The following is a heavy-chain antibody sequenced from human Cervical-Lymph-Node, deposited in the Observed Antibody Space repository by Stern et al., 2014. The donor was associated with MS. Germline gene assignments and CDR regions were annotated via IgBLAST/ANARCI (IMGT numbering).Heavy chain of an antibody. V-gene: IGHV1-46*03. J-gene: IGHJ3*02. Sequence: DQLVESGAEVKKPGASVKVSCKASGYTFTSYYMPWVRQAHGQGLAWMGIINPSGGSPSYADKFQGRVTMTRDTSTSTVYMEVSSLRSEDTAVYYCARTYSGSHWRAFYIWGQGTMVTVSS. CDR3: ARTYSGSHWRAFYI. CDR2: INPSGGSP. D-gene: IGHD1-26*01. CDR1: GYTFTSYY.